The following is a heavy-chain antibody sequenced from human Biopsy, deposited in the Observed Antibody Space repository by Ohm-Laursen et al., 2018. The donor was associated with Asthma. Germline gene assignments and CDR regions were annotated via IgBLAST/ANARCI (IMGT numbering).Heavy chain of an antibody. Sequence: QTLSLTCAISGDSVSSNSATWNWIRQSPSRGLEWLGRTYYRSTWSTDYTVSLKSRMSIVPDTSKNHVSLQLNSVTPEDTAVYYCARVDVVATIIDYWGQGIPVTVSS. J-gene: IGHJ4*02. CDR1: GDSVSSNSAT. V-gene: IGHV6-1*01. D-gene: IGHD5-12*01. CDR3: ARVDVVATIIDY. CDR2: TYYRSTWST.